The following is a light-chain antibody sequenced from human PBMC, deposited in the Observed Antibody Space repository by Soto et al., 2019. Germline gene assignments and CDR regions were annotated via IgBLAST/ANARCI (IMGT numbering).Light chain of an antibody. J-gene: IGLJ1*01. V-gene: IGLV2-23*01. CDR1: SSDFGSYKF. CDR3: FSFTSTNTHV. Sequence: QSVLTQPSSVSGSPGQSVTISCTGTSSDFGSYKFVSWYQHHPGKVPKVIIYETSKRPSGVSDRFSGSKSGNTASLTISGLQAADEADYYCFSFTSTNTHVFGSGTTVPV. CDR2: ETS.